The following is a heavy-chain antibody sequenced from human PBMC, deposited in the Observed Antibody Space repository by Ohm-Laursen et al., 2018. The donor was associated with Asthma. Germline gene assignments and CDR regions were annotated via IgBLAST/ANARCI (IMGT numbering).Heavy chain of an antibody. Sequence: SLRLSCAASGFTFRSYAMHWVRQAPGKGLEWVAVISYDGSNKYYADSVKGRFTISRDNSKTTLHLQMNSLRAEDTAVYYCARGEVPVYYYGLDDWGQGTTVTVSS. CDR3: ARGEVPVYYYGLDD. CDR2: ISYDGSNK. CDR1: GFTFRSYA. V-gene: IGHV3-30-3*01. D-gene: IGHD4-11*01. J-gene: IGHJ6*02.